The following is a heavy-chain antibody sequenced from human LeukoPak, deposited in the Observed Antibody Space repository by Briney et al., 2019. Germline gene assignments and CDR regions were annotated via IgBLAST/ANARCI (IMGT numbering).Heavy chain of an antibody. V-gene: IGHV4-59*01. CDR3: ARDITGTTEADY. CDR2: IYYSGST. D-gene: IGHD1-20*01. J-gene: IGHJ4*02. Sequence: PSETLSLTCSVSGGSISGYYWSWIRQPPRKGLEWIGYIYYSGSTNYNPSLKSRVTISVDTSKNQFSLKLSSVTAADTAVYYCARDITGTTEADYWGQGTLVTVSS. CDR1: GGSISGYY.